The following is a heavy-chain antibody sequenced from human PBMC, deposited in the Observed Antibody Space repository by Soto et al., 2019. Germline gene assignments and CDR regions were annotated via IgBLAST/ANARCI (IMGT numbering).Heavy chain of an antibody. Sequence: SETLSLTCTVSGGSISSGGYYWSWIRQHPGKGLEWIGYIYYSGSTYYNPSLKSRVTISVDTSKNQFSLKLSSVTAADTAVYYCARDLRYDFWSGYSLDYNWFEPWGQGTLVTVSS. CDR2: IYYSGST. V-gene: IGHV4-31*03. J-gene: IGHJ5*02. CDR3: ARDLRYDFWSGYSLDYNWFEP. CDR1: GGSISSGGYY. D-gene: IGHD3-3*01.